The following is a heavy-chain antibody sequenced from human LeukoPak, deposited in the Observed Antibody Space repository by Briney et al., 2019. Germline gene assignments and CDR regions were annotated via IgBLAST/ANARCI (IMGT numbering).Heavy chain of an antibody. Sequence: GGSLRLSCAASGFTFDDYAMHWVRQAPGKGLEGVSGISWNSGSIGYADSVKGRFTISRDNAKNSLYLQMNSLRAEDTALYYCAKDIRDHILTGYPDYWGQGTLVTVSS. CDR2: ISWNSGSI. D-gene: IGHD3-9*01. CDR3: AKDIRDHILTGYPDY. CDR1: GFTFDDYA. J-gene: IGHJ4*02. V-gene: IGHV3-9*01.